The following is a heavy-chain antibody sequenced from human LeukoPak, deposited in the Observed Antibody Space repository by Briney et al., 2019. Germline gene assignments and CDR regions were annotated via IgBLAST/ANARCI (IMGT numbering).Heavy chain of an antibody. J-gene: IGHJ3*02. CDR2: VLSDGSRV. D-gene: IGHD4-23*01. Sequence: GGSLRLSCVGSGFSFTNYWMHWVGQAPGKGRDWVSRVLSDGSRVTYADSVKGRFTISRDNAKNTLYLQMDSLRAEDTAVYYCVRVAVGGTRTFDIWGQGTAVTVSS. CDR1: GFSFTNYW. V-gene: IGHV3-74*03. CDR3: VRVAVGGTRTFDI.